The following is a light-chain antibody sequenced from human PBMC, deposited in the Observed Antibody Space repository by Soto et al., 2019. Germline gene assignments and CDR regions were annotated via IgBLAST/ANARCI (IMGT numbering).Light chain of an antibody. CDR1: SSDVGGYNY. V-gene: IGLV2-14*03. J-gene: IGLJ1*01. CDR2: EVS. CDR3: SSYAGSSNV. Sequence: QSALTQPASVSGSPGQWITISCIGTSSDVGGYNYVSWYQQHPGKAPKLMIYEVSNRPSGVSNRFSGSKSGNTASLTVSGLQAEDEADYYCSSYAGSSNVFGTGTKVTVL.